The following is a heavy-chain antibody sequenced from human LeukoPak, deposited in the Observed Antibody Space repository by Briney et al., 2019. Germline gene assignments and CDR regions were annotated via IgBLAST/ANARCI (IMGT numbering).Heavy chain of an antibody. CDR3: ARRSGWASFDY. CDR2: INPNSGNT. Sequence: ASVKVSCKASGYTFSDYDINWVRQATGQGPEWMGWINPNSGNTGYAQKFQGRATITRNTSITTAYMELSSVRSEDTAVYYCARRSGWASFDYWGQGTLVTVSS. J-gene: IGHJ4*02. CDR1: GYTFSDYD. D-gene: IGHD6-19*01. V-gene: IGHV1-8*03.